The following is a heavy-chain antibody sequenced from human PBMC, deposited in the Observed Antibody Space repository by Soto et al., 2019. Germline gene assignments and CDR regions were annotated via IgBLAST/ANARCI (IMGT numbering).Heavy chain of an antibody. V-gene: IGHV1-3*01. D-gene: IGHD3-3*01. Sequence: QVQLVQSGAEVKKPGASVKVSCKASGYTFTSYAMHWVRQAPGQRLEWMGWINAGNGNTKYSQKFQGRVTITRDTSASTAYMELSSLRSEDTAVYYCARVGSITIFGVGRGIYAYWGQGTLVTVSS. J-gene: IGHJ4*02. CDR2: INAGNGNT. CDR3: ARVGSITIFGVGRGIYAY. CDR1: GYTFTSYA.